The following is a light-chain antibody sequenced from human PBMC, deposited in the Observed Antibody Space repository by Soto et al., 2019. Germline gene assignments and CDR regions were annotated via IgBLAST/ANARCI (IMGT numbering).Light chain of an antibody. J-gene: IGLJ1*01. Sequence: QAVVTQPASVSGSPGQSITVSCTGTSSDVGSYKSVSWYQQHPGKAPKLIIYEVSNRPSGISYRFSGSKSGNTASLTISGLQAEDEADYFCSSYTASRTYVFGTGTKLTVL. CDR2: EVS. CDR3: SSYTASRTYV. V-gene: IGLV2-14*01. CDR1: SSDVGSYKS.